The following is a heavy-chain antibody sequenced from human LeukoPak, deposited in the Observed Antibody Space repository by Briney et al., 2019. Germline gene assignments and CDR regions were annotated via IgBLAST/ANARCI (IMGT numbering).Heavy chain of an antibody. Sequence: GASVKVSCKASGGTFSSYAISWVRQAPGQGLEWMGGIIPIFGTANYAQKFQGRVTITADESTSTAYMELSSLRSEDTAVYYCARLPGIAAAGTFSDYWGQGTLVTVSS. V-gene: IGHV1-69*13. J-gene: IGHJ4*02. D-gene: IGHD6-13*01. CDR3: ARLPGIAAAGTFSDY. CDR1: GGTFSSYA. CDR2: IIPIFGTA.